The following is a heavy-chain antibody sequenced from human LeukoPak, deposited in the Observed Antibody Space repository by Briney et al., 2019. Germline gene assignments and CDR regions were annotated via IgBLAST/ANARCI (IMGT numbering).Heavy chain of an antibody. CDR2: IWYDGSDK. J-gene: IGHJ4*02. CDR1: GFTFSNYG. Sequence: GGSLRLSCAASGFTFSNYGMHWVRQAPGKGLEWVAVIWYDGSDKYYADSVKGRFTISRDNSKNTLYVQMNSLRAEDTAVYYCAVWYTSSWSFDYWGQGTLVTVSS. D-gene: IGHD6-13*01. CDR3: AVWYTSSWSFDY. V-gene: IGHV3-33*01.